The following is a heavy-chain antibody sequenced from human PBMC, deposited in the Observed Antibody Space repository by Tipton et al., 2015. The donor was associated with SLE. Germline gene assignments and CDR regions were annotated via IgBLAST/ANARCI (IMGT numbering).Heavy chain of an antibody. J-gene: IGHJ4*02. CDR3: ATSSTLDS. V-gene: IGHV4-34*01. Sequence: TLSLTCAVYGGSFSGYYWTWIRQPPGKGLEWIGEINHSGSTNYNPSLKSRVTMSVDTSKNQFSLKLSSMTAADTAVYYCATSSTLDSWGQGTLVTVSS. D-gene: IGHD2-2*01. CDR1: GGSFSGYY. CDR2: INHSGST.